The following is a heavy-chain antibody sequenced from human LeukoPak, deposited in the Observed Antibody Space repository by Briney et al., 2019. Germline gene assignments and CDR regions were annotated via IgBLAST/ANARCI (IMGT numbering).Heavy chain of an antibody. CDR2: IYYTGNT. CDR3: ARRNFGELLTYFDY. V-gene: IGHV4-39*01. CDR1: GGSISSSSYY. Sequence: SETLSLTCTVSGGSISSSSYYWGWIRQPPGKGLEWIGSIYYTGNTYYNPSLKSRVTISVDTSNNQFSLKLSSVTAADTAVYYCARRNFGELLTYFDYWGQGTLVPVSS. D-gene: IGHD3-10*01. J-gene: IGHJ4*02.